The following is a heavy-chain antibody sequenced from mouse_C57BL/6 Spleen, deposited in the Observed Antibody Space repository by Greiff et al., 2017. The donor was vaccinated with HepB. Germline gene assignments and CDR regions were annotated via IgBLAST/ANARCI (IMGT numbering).Heavy chain of an antibody. CDR3: ARGGGSHFDY. J-gene: IGHJ2*01. CDR1: GYTFTNYW. CDR2: IYPGGGYT. Sequence: QVQLKESGAELVRPGTSVKMSCKASGYTFTNYWIGWAKQRPGHGLEWIGDIYPGGGYTNYNEKFKGKATLTADKSSSTAYMQFSSLTSEDSAIYYCARGGGSHFDYWGQGTTLTVSS. V-gene: IGHV1-63*01.